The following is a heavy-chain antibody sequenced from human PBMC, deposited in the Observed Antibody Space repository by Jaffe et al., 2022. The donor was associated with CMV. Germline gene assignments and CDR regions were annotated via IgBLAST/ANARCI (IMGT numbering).Heavy chain of an antibody. CDR1: GYTFTSYA. D-gene: IGHD2-2*01. Sequence: QVQLVQSGAEVKKPGASVKVSCKASGYTFTSYAMHWVRQAPGQRLEWMGWINAGNGNTKYSQKFQGRVTITRDTSASTAYMELSSLRSEDTAVYYCARVIGSTDRGYFDYWGQGTLVTVSS. J-gene: IGHJ4*02. CDR2: INAGNGNT. CDR3: ARVIGSTDRGYFDY. V-gene: IGHV1-3*01.